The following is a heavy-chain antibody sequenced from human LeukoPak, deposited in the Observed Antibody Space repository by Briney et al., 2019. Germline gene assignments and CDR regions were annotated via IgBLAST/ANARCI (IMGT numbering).Heavy chain of an antibody. CDR1: GGSISIDY. J-gene: IGHJ4*02. D-gene: IGHD6-19*01. CDR3: ARHWSSSGWLIDY. CDR2: ISYSGST. Sequence: SETLSLTCTVSGGSISIDYWSWIRQPPGKGLEWIGYISYSGSTNYNPSLKSPATILKDTSKNQFSLKVSSVTAADPAVYYCARHWSSSGWLIDYWGQGTLVTVSS. V-gene: IGHV4-59*08.